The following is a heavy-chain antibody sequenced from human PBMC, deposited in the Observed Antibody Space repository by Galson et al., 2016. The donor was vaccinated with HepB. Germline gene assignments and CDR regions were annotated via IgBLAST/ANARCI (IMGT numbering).Heavy chain of an antibody. CDR3: VGDFGGPDDY. V-gene: IGHV3-21*01. Sequence: SLRLSCAASGFTFSNYGMNWVRQAPGKGLEWVSSTSTTSAYIYYADSVRGRFTISRDDAKNTLYLQMSSLRVEDTAVYYCVGDFGGPDDYWGQGTMVTVSS. CDR1: GFTFSNYG. CDR2: TSTTSAYI. J-gene: IGHJ4*02. D-gene: IGHD3-10*01.